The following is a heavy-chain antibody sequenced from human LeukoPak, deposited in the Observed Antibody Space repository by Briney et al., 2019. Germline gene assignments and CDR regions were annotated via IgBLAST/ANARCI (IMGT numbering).Heavy chain of an antibody. CDR1: GYTFTSYY. D-gene: IGHD3-3*01. Sequence: ASVKVSCKASGYTFTSYYMHWVRQAPGQGLEWMGIINPSGGTTTYAQKFQGRVTMTRDTSTSTVYMELSSLRSEDTAVYYCARDRATSFLEWLPSPYGLDVWGQGTTVTVSS. CDR2: INPSGGTT. CDR3: ARDRATSFLEWLPSPYGLDV. V-gene: IGHV1-46*01. J-gene: IGHJ6*02.